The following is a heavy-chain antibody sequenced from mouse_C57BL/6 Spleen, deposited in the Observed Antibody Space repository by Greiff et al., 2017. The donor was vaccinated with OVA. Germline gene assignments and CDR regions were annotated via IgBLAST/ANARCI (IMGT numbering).Heavy chain of an antibody. V-gene: IGHV1-55*01. D-gene: IGHD1-1*01. Sequence: VQLQQPGAELVKPGASVKMSCKASGYTFTSYWITWVKQRPGQGLEWIGDIYPGSGSTNYNEKFKSKATLTVDTSSSPAYMQLSSLTSEDSAVYYCARYGATVVVDYWGQGTTLTVSS. CDR3: ARYGATVVVDY. CDR2: IYPGSGST. J-gene: IGHJ2*01. CDR1: GYTFTSYW.